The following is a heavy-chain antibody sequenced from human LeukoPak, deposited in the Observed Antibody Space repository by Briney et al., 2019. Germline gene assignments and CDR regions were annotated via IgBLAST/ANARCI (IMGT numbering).Heavy chain of an antibody. J-gene: IGHJ4*02. CDR3: ARDLGIIAVAGNFDY. CDR2: INPSGGST. V-gene: IGHV1-46*01. D-gene: IGHD6-19*01. CDR1: GYTFTSYY. Sequence: ASVKVSCKASGYTFTSYYMRWVRQAPGQGLEWMGIINPSGGSTSYAQKFQGRVTMTRDTSTSTVYMELSSLRSEDTAVYYCARDLGIIAVAGNFDYWGQGTLVTASS.